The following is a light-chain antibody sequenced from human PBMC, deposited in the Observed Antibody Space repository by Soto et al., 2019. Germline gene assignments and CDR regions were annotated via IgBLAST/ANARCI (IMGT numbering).Light chain of an antibody. CDR2: AAS. Sequence: DIQMTQSPSSLSASVGDRVTITCRAKESVSSYVNWYQQKPGKAPKLLIYAASSLQSGVPARFSCSGSVTDFTLTISGLQPEYFATYYCQQSYSKWTFGQGTKVEIK. V-gene: IGKV1-39*01. CDR3: QQSYSKWT. J-gene: IGKJ1*01. CDR1: ESVSSY.